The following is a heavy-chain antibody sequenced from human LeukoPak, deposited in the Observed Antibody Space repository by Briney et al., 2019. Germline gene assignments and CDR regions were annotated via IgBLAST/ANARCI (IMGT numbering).Heavy chain of an antibody. D-gene: IGHD6-19*01. J-gene: IGHJ6*03. CDR3: ARGPQWRGDYYYMDV. CDR1: GYSFTNFD. V-gene: IGHV1-8*01. CDR2: MNPNSGNK. Sequence: ASVKVSCKASGYSFTNFDINWVRQATGQGLEWMGWMNPNSGNKGYAQKFQGRVTMNMNTSITAAYMELSSLRSEDTAVYYCARGPQWRGDYYYMDVWGRGTTVTVSS.